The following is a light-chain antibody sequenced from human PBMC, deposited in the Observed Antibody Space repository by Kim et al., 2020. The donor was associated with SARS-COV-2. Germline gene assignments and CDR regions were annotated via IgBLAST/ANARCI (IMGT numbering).Light chain of an antibody. V-gene: IGLV3-1*01. J-gene: IGLJ1*01. CDR2: QDT. CDR1: RLGDKY. Sequence: SYELTQPPSVSVSPGQTASITCSGNRLGDKYACWYQQKPGQSPVLVIYQDTKRPSGIPERFSGANSGNTATLTISGTQAMDEADYYCQAWDSRSYVFGT. CDR3: QAWDSRSYV.